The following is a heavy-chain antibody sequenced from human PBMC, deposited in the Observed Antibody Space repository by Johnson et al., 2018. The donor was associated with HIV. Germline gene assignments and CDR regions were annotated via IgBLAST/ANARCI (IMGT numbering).Heavy chain of an antibody. Sequence: QEQLVESGGDVVQPGRSLRLSCAASGFTFSSYGIHWVRQAPGKGLEWVAVISCDGSNKYYADSVKGRFTISRDNSKNTLFLQMNSLRAEETAVYYCARDGQVYYNFWISSLAFDIWGQGTMVTVSS. CDR1: GFTFSSYG. J-gene: IGHJ3*02. CDR2: ISCDGSNK. V-gene: IGHV3-30-3*01. D-gene: IGHD3-3*01. CDR3: ARDGQVYYNFWISSLAFDI.